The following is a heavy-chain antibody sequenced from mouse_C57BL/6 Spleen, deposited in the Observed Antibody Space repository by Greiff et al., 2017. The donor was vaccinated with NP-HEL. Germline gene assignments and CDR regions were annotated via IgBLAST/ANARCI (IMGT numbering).Heavy chain of an antibody. CDR3: ARDYYGSSPIYWYFDV. D-gene: IGHD1-1*01. CDR2: ISDGGSYT. V-gene: IGHV5-4*01. Sequence: EVQLVESGGGLVKPGGSLKLSCAASGFTFSSYAMSWVRQTPEKRLEWVATISDGGSYTYYPDNVKGRFTISRDNAKNNLYLQMSHLKSEDTAMYYCARDYYGSSPIYWYFDVWGTGTTVTVSS. CDR1: GFTFSSYA. J-gene: IGHJ1*03.